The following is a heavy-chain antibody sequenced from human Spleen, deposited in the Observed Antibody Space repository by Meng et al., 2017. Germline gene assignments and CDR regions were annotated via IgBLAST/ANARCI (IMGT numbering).Heavy chain of an antibody. CDR2: IIPIFGTA. CDR1: GGTFSSYA. D-gene: IGHD3-10*01. CDR3: ARGKVSMVRGVLNWFDP. J-gene: IGHJ5*02. V-gene: IGHV1-69*05. Sequence: VQLGQSGAEGKKPGSSVKVSCKASGGTFSSYAISWVRQAPGQGLEWMGGIIPIFGTANYAQKFQGRVTITTDESTSTAYMELSSLRSEDTAVYYCARGKVSMVRGVLNWFDPWGQGTLVTVSS.